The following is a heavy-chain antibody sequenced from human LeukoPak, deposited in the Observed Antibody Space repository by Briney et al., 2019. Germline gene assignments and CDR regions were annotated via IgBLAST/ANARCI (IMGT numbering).Heavy chain of an antibody. Sequence: SETLSLTCTVSGGSISSYYWSWIRQPPRKGLEWIGYIYYSGSTNYNPSLKSRVTISVDTSMSQFSLKLSSVTAADTAVYYCARLLRSVYYMDVWGKGTTVTVSS. CDR2: IYYSGST. CDR3: ARLLRSVYYMDV. CDR1: GGSISSYY. V-gene: IGHV4-59*08. J-gene: IGHJ6*03. D-gene: IGHD3-3*01.